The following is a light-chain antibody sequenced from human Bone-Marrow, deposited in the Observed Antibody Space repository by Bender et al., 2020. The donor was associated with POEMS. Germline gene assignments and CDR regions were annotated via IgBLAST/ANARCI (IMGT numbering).Light chain of an antibody. V-gene: IGLV3-21*01. CDR1: NIGDKS. CDR2: DDR. CDR3: QVWESTTDHFVV. Sequence: SYVLTQVPSVSVAPGETARITCGGNNIGDKSVQWYQQKPGQAPLLVLYDDRDRPQGVPERFSGSNSGNTATLSITGVEVGDEADYYCQVWESTTDHFVVFGGGTRLTVL. J-gene: IGLJ2*01.